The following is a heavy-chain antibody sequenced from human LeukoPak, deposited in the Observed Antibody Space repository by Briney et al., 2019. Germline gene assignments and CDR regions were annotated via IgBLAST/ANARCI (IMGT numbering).Heavy chain of an antibody. CDR3: ARAILLWAQGGAFDI. V-gene: IGHV4-34*01. Sequence: SETLSLTCAVYGGSFSGYYWSWIRQPPGKGLEWIGEINHSGSTNYNPSLKSRVTISVDTSKNQFSLKLSSVTAADTAVYYCARAILLWAQGGAFDIWGQGTMVTVSS. CDR2: INHSGST. CDR1: GGSFSGYY. D-gene: IGHD3-10*01. J-gene: IGHJ3*02.